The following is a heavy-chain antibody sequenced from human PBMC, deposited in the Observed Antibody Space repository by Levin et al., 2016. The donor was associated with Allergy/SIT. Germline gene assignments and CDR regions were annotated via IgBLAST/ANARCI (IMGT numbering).Heavy chain of an antibody. D-gene: IGHD3-9*01. Sequence: SETLSLTCTVSGGSISDSSYYWGWIRQPPGKGLEWIGNIYYSGSTYYNPSLKSRVTISVDTSKNQFSLNLSSVTAADTAVYYCAGHGFGDYDILSGWVDYYYYGMDVWGQGTTVIVSS. J-gene: IGHJ6*02. V-gene: IGHV4-39*01. CDR3: AGHGFGDYDILSGWVDYYYYGMDV. CDR2: IYYSGST. CDR1: GGSISDSSYY.